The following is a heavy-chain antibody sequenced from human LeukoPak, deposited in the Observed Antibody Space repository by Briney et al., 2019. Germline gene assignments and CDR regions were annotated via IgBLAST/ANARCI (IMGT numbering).Heavy chain of an antibody. CDR2: INPNTGGT. V-gene: IGHV1-2*02. D-gene: IGHD3-10*01. CDR3: ARGGRITMVRGAHNWFDP. CDR1: GYNFTGYY. Sequence: ASVKVSCKASGYNFTGYYLHWVRQAPGQGLEWMGWINPNTGGTNYAQKFQGRVTMTRDTSISTAYMELSRLRSDDTAVYYCARGGRITMVRGAHNWFDPWGQGTLVTVSS. J-gene: IGHJ5*02.